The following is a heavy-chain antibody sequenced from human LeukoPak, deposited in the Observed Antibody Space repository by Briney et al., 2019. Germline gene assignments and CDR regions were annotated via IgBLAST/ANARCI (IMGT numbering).Heavy chain of an antibody. D-gene: IGHD3-3*01. CDR3: ARSGGGTLFAVVILFDY. Sequence: GGTLRLSCAASGFTFDDFAMHWVRQVLGKGLEWVCLISGDGRSTYYADSVKGRFTISRDNSENSLYLQMDSLRTEDTALYYCARSGGGTLFAVVILFDYWGQGTLVTVSS. J-gene: IGHJ4*02. CDR2: ISGDGRST. CDR1: GFTFDDFA. V-gene: IGHV3-43*02.